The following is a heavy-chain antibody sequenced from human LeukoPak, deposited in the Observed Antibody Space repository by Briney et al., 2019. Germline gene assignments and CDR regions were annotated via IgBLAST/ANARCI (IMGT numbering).Heavy chain of an antibody. CDR3: ATHRRSGSGGSENAFEI. Sequence: SETLSLTCTVSGGSTSSSTYFWDWIRLPPGKGLEWIGNIYDSGSTHYNPSLKSRVTISVDTSKNQFSLKLNSVTAADTAVYYCATHRRSGSGGSENAFEIWGLGTMVTVSS. D-gene: IGHD5-12*01. J-gene: IGHJ3*02. CDR1: GGSTSSSTYF. CDR2: IYDSGST. V-gene: IGHV4-39*01.